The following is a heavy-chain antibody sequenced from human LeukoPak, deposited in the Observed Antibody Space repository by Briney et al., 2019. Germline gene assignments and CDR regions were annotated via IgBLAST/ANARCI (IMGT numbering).Heavy chain of an antibody. CDR1: GFTFSDYY. CDR2: ISSGSSTM. Sequence: GGSLRLSCAASGFTFSDYYMNWVRQAPGKGLEWVSYISSGSSTMYYADSVKGRFTISRDNAKNSLYLQMNSLRAEDTAVYYCARVSARFGEDYWGQGTLVTVSS. CDR3: ARVSARFGEDY. D-gene: IGHD3-10*01. J-gene: IGHJ4*02. V-gene: IGHV3-11*01.